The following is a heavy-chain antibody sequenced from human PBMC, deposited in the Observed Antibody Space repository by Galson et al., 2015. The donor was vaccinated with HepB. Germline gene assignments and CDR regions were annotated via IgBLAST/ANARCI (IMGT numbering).Heavy chain of an antibody. CDR1: GFTFSNAW. CDR3: TTDDSSGWFDAFDI. V-gene: IGHV3-15*07. D-gene: IGHD6-19*01. CDR2: IKSKTDGGTT. J-gene: IGHJ3*02. Sequence: SLRLSCAASGFTFSNAWMNWVRQAPGKGLEWVGRIKSKTDGGTTDYAAPVKGRFTISRDDSKNTLYLQMNSLKTEDTAVYYCTTDDSSGWFDAFDIWGQGTMVTVSS.